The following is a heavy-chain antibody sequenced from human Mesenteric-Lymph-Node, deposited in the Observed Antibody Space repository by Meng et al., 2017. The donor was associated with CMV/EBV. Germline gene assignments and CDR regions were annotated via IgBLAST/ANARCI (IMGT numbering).Heavy chain of an antibody. CDR3: AREMGMVPAAILRLERGNWFDP. D-gene: IGHD2-2*01. CDR2: ISYDGSNK. Sequence: GESLKISCAASGFTFSSYAMHWVRQAPGKGLEWVAVISYDGSNKYYADSVKGRFIISRDNSKNSLYLHMNGLRAEDTALYYCAREMGMVPAAILRLERGNWFDPWGQGTLVTVSS. V-gene: IGHV3-30*04. J-gene: IGHJ5*02. CDR1: GFTFSSYA.